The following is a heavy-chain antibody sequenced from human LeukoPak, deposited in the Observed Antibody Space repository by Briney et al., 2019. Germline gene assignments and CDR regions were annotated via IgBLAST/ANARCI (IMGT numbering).Heavy chain of an antibody. CDR3: ARSPPLPH. CDR2: ISRGSTYI. Sequence: PGGSLRLSCAASGFTFSSYSMNWVRQAPGEGLEWGSSISRGSTYIYNAYSVKGRFTISRENTKNPLYLQMNSLRADDTAVYYCARSPPLPHWGQGTLVTVSS. CDR1: GFTFSSYS. J-gene: IGHJ4*02. V-gene: IGHV3-21*01.